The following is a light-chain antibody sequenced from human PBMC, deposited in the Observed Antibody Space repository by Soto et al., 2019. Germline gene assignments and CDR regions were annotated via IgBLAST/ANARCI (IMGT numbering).Light chain of an antibody. CDR3: QSYDSNLSEV. J-gene: IGLJ1*01. CDR2: GSD. CDR1: GSNIGAGYG. V-gene: IGLV1-40*01. Sequence: QSVLTQPPSVPGAPGHRVTISCTGSGSNIGAGYGVQWYQQLPGTAPRLLIYGSDDRPSGVPDRFSASVSGNSASLAITGLQTEDEAVYYCQSYDSNLSEVFGPGTKVTVL.